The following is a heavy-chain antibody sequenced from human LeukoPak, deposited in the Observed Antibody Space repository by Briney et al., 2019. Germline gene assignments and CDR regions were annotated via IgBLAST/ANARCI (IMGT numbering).Heavy chain of an antibody. CDR3: ARDCSSTSCPRGGYYGMDV. CDR2: TYYSGST. CDR1: GGSISSYY. V-gene: IGHV4-59*01. J-gene: IGHJ6*04. D-gene: IGHD2-2*01. Sequence: SETLSLTCTVSGGSISSYYWSWLRQPPGKGLEWIGYTYYSGSTNYNPSLKSRVTISVDTSKNQFSLKLSSVTAADTAVYYCARDCSSTSCPRGGYYGMDVWGKGTTVTVSS.